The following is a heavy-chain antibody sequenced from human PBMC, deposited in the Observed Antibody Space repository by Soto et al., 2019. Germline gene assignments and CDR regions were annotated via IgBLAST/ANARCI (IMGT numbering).Heavy chain of an antibody. CDR3: ARDLKEYCSDGKCNWFDP. CDR1: GGSISSGGYS. J-gene: IGHJ5*02. D-gene: IGHD2-15*01. V-gene: IGHV4-30-2*01. CDR2: IYHSGST. Sequence: SETLSLTCAVSGGSISSGGYSWSWIRQPPGKGLEWIGYIYHSGSTYYNPSLKSRVTISFDASKNEISLQVRSATAADAAVYYCARDLKEYCSDGKCNWFDPWGQGTLVTV.